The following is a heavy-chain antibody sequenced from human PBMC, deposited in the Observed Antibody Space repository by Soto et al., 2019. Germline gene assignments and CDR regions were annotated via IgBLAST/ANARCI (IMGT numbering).Heavy chain of an antibody. Sequence: QPGGSLRLSCAASGFTFSSYAMSWVRQAPGKGLEWVSAISGSGGSTYYADSVKGRFTISRDNSKNTLYLQMNSLRAEDTAVYYCAKDQPFDFWSGPVGSIGFQHWGQGTLVTVSS. J-gene: IGHJ1*01. CDR2: ISGSGGST. D-gene: IGHD3-3*01. CDR1: GFTFSSYA. V-gene: IGHV3-23*01. CDR3: AKDQPFDFWSGPVGSIGFQH.